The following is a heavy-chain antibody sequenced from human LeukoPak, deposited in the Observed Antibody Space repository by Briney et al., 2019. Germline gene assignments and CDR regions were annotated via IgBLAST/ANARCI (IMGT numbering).Heavy chain of an antibody. V-gene: IGHV4-39*07. CDR3: ARRYCTGGTCYSDRGAFDI. D-gene: IGHD2-15*01. CDR1: GGSISSNSYY. CDR2: VYYTGST. J-gene: IGHJ3*02. Sequence: SETLPLTCAVSGGSISSNSYYWGWIRQPPGKGLEWIGSVYYTGSTDYNSSLKSRVTISVDTSKNQFSLRLSSVTAADTAVYYCARRYCTGGTCYSDRGAFDIWGQGTMVTVSS.